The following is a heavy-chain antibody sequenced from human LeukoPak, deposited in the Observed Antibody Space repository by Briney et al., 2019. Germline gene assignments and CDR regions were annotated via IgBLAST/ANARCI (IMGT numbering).Heavy chain of an antibody. Sequence: SETLSLTCTVSGGSISSYYWSSIRQPAGKGLEWIGRIYTSGSTNYNPSPKSRVTMSVDTSKNQFSLKLSSVTAADTAVYYCARVRPHYDILTGYYLPYYYYMDVWGKGTTVTVSS. V-gene: IGHV4-4*07. D-gene: IGHD3-9*01. CDR2: IYTSGST. CDR3: ARVRPHYDILTGYYLPYYYYMDV. J-gene: IGHJ6*03. CDR1: GGSISSYY.